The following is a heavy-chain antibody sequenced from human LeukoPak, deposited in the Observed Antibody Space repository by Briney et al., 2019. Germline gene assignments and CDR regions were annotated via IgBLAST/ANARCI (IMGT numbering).Heavy chain of an antibody. J-gene: IGHJ5*02. Sequence: TSETLSLTCTVSGGSISSYYWSWIRQPAGKGLEWLGRIYTSGSTNYNPSLKSRVTMSVDTSKNQFSLKLSSVTAADTAVYYCARDRGYCSSTSCLNWFDPWGQGTLVTVSS. V-gene: IGHV4-4*07. CDR1: GGSISSYY. D-gene: IGHD2-2*01. CDR2: IYTSGST. CDR3: ARDRGYCSSTSCLNWFDP.